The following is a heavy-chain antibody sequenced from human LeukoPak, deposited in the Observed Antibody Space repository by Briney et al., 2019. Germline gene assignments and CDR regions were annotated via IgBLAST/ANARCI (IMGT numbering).Heavy chain of an antibody. V-gene: IGHV4-59*08. CDR2: IYYSGST. CDR3: VRGEGDGYNENPLDY. Sequence: SETLSLTCTVSGGSISSYYWSWIRQPPGKGLEWIGYIYYSGSTNYNPSLKSRVTISVDTSKNQFSLKRSSVTAADTAVFYCVRGEGDGYNENPLDYWGQGTLVSVPS. J-gene: IGHJ4*02. D-gene: IGHD5-24*01. CDR1: GGSISSYY.